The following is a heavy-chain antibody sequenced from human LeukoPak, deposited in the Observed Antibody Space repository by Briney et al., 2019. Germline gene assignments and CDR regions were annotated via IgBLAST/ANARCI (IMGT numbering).Heavy chain of an antibody. CDR3: ARGGDSSGSIRSAFDI. CDR2: ISSRSGYI. CDR1: GFSFSTYS. Sequence: PGGSLRLSCAASGFSFSTYSMNWVRQAPGKGLEWVSSISSRSGYIYYADSVKGRFTISRDNAKNSLYLQMDSLGAEDTAVYYCARGGDSSGSIRSAFDIWGQGTMVTVSS. D-gene: IGHD3-22*01. J-gene: IGHJ3*02. V-gene: IGHV3-21*04.